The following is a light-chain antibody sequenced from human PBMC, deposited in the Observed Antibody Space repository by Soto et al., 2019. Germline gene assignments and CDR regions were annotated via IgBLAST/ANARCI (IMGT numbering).Light chain of an antibody. Sequence: QSALTQPASVSGSPGQSITISCTGTSSDVGGYNYVSWYQQHPGKAPKLMIYDVSNRPSGVSNRFSGSKSGNTASLTISGFQAGDEADYYCSSYTSSSPLVFGTGTNLTVL. CDR3: SSYTSSSPLV. CDR2: DVS. CDR1: SSDVGGYNY. J-gene: IGLJ1*01. V-gene: IGLV2-14*01.